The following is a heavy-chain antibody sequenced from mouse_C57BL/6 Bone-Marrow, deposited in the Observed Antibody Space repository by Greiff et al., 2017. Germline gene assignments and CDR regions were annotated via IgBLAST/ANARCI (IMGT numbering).Heavy chain of an antibody. Sequence: QVQLQQSGAELVRPGASVKLSCKASGYTFTSYTMHWVKQRPGQGLEWIGYINPSSGYTKYNQKFKDKATLTADKSSSTAYMQLSSLTSEDSAVYYCARAFNWEFAYWGQGTLVTVSA. V-gene: IGHV1-4*01. CDR3: ARAFNWEFAY. CDR2: INPSSGYT. D-gene: IGHD4-1*01. J-gene: IGHJ3*01. CDR1: GYTFTSYT.